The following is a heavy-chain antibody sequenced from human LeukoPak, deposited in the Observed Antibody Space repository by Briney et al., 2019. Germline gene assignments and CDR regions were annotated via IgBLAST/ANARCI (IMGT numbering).Heavy chain of an antibody. J-gene: IGHJ4*02. Sequence: TGGSLRLSCAASGFTFSSYSMNWVRQAPGKGLEWVSSISTSSSYIYYADSVKGRFTISRDNAKNSLFLQMSGLRAEDTAVYYCAREERRVSSRIDFWGQGTLVTVSS. CDR1: GFTFSSYS. D-gene: IGHD1-26*01. CDR3: AREERRVSSRIDF. V-gene: IGHV3-21*01. CDR2: ISTSSSYI.